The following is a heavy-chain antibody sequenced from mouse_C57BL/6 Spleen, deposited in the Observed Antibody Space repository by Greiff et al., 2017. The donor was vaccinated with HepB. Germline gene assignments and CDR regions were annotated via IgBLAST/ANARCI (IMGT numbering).Heavy chain of an antibody. V-gene: IGHV2-9-1*01. D-gene: IGHD1-1*01. Sequence: VHLVESGPGLVAPSQSLSITCTVSGFSLTSYAISWVRQPPGKGLEWLGVIWTGGGTNYNSALKSRLSISKDNSKSQVFLKMNSLQTDDTARYYCARNGDYYGLYAMDYWGQGTSVTVSS. CDR1: GFSLTSYA. CDR3: ARNGDYYGLYAMDY. CDR2: IWTGGGT. J-gene: IGHJ4*01.